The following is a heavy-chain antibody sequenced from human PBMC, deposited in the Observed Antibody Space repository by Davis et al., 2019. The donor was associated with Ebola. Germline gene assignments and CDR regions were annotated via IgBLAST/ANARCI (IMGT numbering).Heavy chain of an antibody. V-gene: IGHV1-18*04. CDR1: GYSFISYG. CDR3: ARWAVITPTAWDY. D-gene: IGHD4-23*01. J-gene: IGHJ4*02. Sequence: ASVKVSCKTSGYSFISYGISWVRQAPGQGLEWLGWINNYNGETNYAQKFQGRVTITADKSTSTAYMELSSLRSEDTAVYYCARWAVITPTAWDYWGQGTLVTVSS. CDR2: INNYNGET.